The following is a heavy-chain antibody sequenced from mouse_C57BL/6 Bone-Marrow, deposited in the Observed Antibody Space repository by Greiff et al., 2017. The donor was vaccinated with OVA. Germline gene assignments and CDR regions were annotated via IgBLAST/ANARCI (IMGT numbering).Heavy chain of an antibody. Sequence: QVQLQQPGAELVRPGSSVKLSCKASGYTFTSYWTDWVKQRPGQGLEWIGNIYPSDSETHYNQKFKDKATLTVDKSSSTAYMQLSSLTSEDSAVYYCARRDYYGSSPRWYFDVWGTGTTVTVSS. D-gene: IGHD1-1*01. CDR2: IYPSDSET. CDR1: GYTFTSYW. CDR3: ARRDYYGSSPRWYFDV. J-gene: IGHJ1*03. V-gene: IGHV1-61*01.